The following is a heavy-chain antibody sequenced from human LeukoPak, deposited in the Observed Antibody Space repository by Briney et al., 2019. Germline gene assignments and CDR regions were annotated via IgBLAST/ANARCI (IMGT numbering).Heavy chain of an antibody. V-gene: IGHV1-8*01. CDR3: ARSYCTNGVCYTGHFDY. Sequence: ASVKVSCKASGYTFTSYDINWVRQATGQGLGWMGWMNPNSGNTGYAQKFQGRVTMTRNTSISTAYMELSSLRSEDTAVYYCARSYCTNGVCYTGHFDYWGQGTLVTVSS. D-gene: IGHD2-8*01. CDR2: MNPNSGNT. CDR1: GYTFTSYD. J-gene: IGHJ4*02.